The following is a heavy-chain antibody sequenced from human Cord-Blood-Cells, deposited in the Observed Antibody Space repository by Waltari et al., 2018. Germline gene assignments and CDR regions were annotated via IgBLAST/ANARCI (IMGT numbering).Heavy chain of an antibody. J-gene: IGHJ5*02. CDR3: ARGSLRDNWFDP. CDR2: IYPGDSDT. V-gene: IGHV5-51*01. Sequence: VPLVQSGAAVKKPGESLKFSCTGLGYSFTRSCSGWVRQMPGKGLEWMGIIYPGDSDTRYSPSFQGQVTISADKSISTAYLQWSSLKASDTAMYYCARGSLRDNWFDPWGQGTLVTVSS. CDR1: GYSFTRSC.